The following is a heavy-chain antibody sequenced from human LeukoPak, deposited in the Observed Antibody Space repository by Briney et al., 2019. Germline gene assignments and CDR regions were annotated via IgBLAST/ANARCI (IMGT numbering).Heavy chain of an antibody. D-gene: IGHD3-10*01. J-gene: IGHJ4*02. CDR1: GGSFSGYY. Sequence: SETLSLTCAVYGGSFSGYYWSWIRQPPGKGLEWIGEINLSGSTNYNPSLKSRVTISVDTSKNQFSLKLSSVTAADTAVYYCARGPIYYYGSGKHIRYFDYWGQGTLVTVSS. V-gene: IGHV4-34*01. CDR2: INLSGST. CDR3: ARGPIYYYGSGKHIRYFDY.